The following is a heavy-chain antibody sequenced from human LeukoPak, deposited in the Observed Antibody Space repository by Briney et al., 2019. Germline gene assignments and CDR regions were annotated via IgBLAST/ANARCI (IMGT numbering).Heavy chain of an antibody. D-gene: IGHD3-9*01. J-gene: IGHJ4*02. CDR1: GYTFTGYY. V-gene: IGHV1-2*02. CDR3: ARASDVLRYFDWLFYDY. CDR2: INPNSGVT. Sequence: ASVKVSCKASGYTFTGYYMHWVRQAPGQGLEWMGWINPNSGVTNYAQKFQGRVTMTRDTSISTAYMELSRLRSDDTAVYYCARASDVLRYFDWLFYDYWGQGTLVTVSS.